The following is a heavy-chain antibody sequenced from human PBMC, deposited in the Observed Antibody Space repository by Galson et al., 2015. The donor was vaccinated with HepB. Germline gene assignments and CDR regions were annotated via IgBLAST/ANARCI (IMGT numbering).Heavy chain of an antibody. CDR1: GFTFSSYA. D-gene: IGHD2-2*01. CDR2: ISYDGSNK. CDR3: ARDSKDIVVSGGYFDY. J-gene: IGHJ4*02. Sequence: SLRLSCAASGFTFSSYAMHWVRQAPGKGLEWVAVISYDGSNKYYADSVKGRFTISRDNSKNTLYLQMNSLRAEDTAVYYCARDSKDIVVSGGYFDYWGQGTLVTVSA. V-gene: IGHV3-30-3*01.